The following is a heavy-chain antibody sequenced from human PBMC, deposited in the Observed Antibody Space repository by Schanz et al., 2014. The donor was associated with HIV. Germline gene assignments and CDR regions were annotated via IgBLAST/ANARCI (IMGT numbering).Heavy chain of an antibody. CDR1: GFTFSSYG. CDR3: ARVANWDYYGMDV. V-gene: IGHV3-33*01. Sequence: QVQLVESGGRVVQPGRSLRLSCATSGFTFSSYGMHWVRQAPGKGLEWVAVIWFDGSNQYYIDSVKGRFTISRDNSKNTLYLQMNSLRGEDTAVYYCARVANWDYYGMDVWGRGTTVTVSS. J-gene: IGHJ6*02. D-gene: IGHD3-16*01. CDR2: IWFDGSNQ.